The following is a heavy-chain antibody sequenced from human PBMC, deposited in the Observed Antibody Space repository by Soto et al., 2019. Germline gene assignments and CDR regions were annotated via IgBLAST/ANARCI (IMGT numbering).Heavy chain of an antibody. CDR3: ARHQDIVLVPAAMPDYYYGMDV. V-gene: IGHV5-51*01. CDR1: GYSFTSYW. Sequence: PGESLKISCKGSGYSFTSYWIGWVRQMPGKGLEWMGIIYPGDSDTRYSPSFQGQVTISADKSISTAYLQWSSLKASDTAMYYCARHQDIVLVPAAMPDYYYGMDVWAQGTTVTVSS. J-gene: IGHJ6*02. CDR2: IYPGDSDT. D-gene: IGHD2-2*01.